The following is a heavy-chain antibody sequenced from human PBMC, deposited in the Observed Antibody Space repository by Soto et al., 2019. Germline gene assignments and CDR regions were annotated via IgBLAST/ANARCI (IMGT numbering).Heavy chain of an antibody. CDR3: TADLPAFIPQVDS. V-gene: IGHV3-15*07. CDR1: GFTFSSAW. D-gene: IGHD3-3*02. Sequence: PGGSQRLSCAASGFTFSSAWFNWVRQAPGKGLEWVGRIKSQNDGGTTDYAAPVRDRFTISKDDSINTLYLQMNSLQTEDTGVYFCTADLPAFIPQVDSWGQGTLVPVSS. J-gene: IGHJ4*02. CDR2: IKSQNDGGTT.